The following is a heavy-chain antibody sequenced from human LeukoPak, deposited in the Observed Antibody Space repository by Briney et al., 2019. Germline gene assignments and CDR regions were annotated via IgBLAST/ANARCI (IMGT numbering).Heavy chain of an antibody. CDR1: GFTFDDYA. V-gene: IGHV3-9*01. CDR2: ISWDSGSI. J-gene: IGHJ6*03. Sequence: GGSLRLSCAASGFTFDDYAMHWVRQAPGKGLEWVSGISWDSGSIGYADSVKGRFTISRDNAKNSLYLQMNSLRAEDTALYYCAKAGDYYYYYMDVWGKGTTVTVSS. CDR3: AKAGDYYYYYMDV.